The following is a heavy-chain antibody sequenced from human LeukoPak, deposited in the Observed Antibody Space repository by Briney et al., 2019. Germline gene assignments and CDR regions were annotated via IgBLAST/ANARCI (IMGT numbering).Heavy chain of an antibody. J-gene: IGHJ5*02. D-gene: IGHD6-13*01. Sequence: SETLSLTCTVSGGSISSTSYYWGWIRQPPGKGLEWIGSIYYSGSTNYNPSLKSRVTMSADTSKNQFALKVSSVSAADTAVYYCAAAIAAAGTRGWFDPWGQGTLVTVSS. CDR2: IYYSGST. CDR1: GGSISSTSYY. V-gene: IGHV4-39*06. CDR3: AAAIAAAGTRGWFDP.